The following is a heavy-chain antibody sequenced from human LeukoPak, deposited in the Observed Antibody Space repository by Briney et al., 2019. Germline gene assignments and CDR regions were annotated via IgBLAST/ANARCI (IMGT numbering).Heavy chain of an antibody. V-gene: IGHV4-61*08. CDR1: GGSISSGDYY. Sequence: TSETLSLTCTVSGGSISSGDYYWSWIRQPPGKGLEWIGYIYYSGSTKYNPSLKSRVTISVDTSKDQFSLKLSSVTAADTAMYYCARHLTAAGLSFDCWGQGTLVTVSS. CDR3: ARHLTAAGLSFDC. D-gene: IGHD6-13*01. CDR2: IYYSGST. J-gene: IGHJ4*02.